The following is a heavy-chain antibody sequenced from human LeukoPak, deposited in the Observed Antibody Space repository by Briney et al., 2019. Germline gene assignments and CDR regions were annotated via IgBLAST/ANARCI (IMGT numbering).Heavy chain of an antibody. Sequence: QPGGSLRLSCAASGFTFSSYGISWVRQAPGKGLEWVSAISGSGGSTHYSDSVKGRFTISRDNSKNTLYLQMNSLRAEDTAVYYCARDTNWGFDYWGQGTLVTVSS. CDR3: ARDTNWGFDY. CDR2: ISGSGGST. J-gene: IGHJ4*02. CDR1: GFTFSSYG. V-gene: IGHV3-23*01. D-gene: IGHD7-27*01.